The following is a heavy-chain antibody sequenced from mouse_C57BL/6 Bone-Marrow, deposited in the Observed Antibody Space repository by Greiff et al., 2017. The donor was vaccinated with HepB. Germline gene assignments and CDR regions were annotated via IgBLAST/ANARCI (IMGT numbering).Heavy chain of an antibody. Sequence: VQLQQSGPVLVKPGASVKMSCKASGYTFTDYYMNWVKQSHGKSLEWIGVINPYNGGTSYNQKFKGKATLTVDKSSSTAYMELNSLTSEDSAVYYCARSGDYPYYFDYWGQGTTLTVSS. V-gene: IGHV1-19*01. CDR2: INPYNGGT. CDR3: ARSGDYPYYFDY. D-gene: IGHD2-4*01. CDR1: GYTFTDYY. J-gene: IGHJ2*01.